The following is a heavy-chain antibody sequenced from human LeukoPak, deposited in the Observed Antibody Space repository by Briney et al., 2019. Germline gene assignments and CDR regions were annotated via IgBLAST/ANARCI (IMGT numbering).Heavy chain of an antibody. CDR1: GIAFRNYA. D-gene: IGHD4-17*01. Sequence: GGSLRLSCVASGIAFRNYAMTWVRQAPGKGLEWVSSITGSGTTTRYADSVKGRFTISRDSSVDTLYLQVNSLSAEDTAVYYCGIDPNGDYIGAFDFWGQGTKVTASS. CDR2: ITGSGTTT. CDR3: GIDPNGDYIGAFDF. J-gene: IGHJ3*01. V-gene: IGHV3-23*01.